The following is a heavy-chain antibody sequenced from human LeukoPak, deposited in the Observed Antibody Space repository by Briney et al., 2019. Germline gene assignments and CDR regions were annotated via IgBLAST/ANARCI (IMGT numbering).Heavy chain of an antibody. J-gene: IGHJ4*02. CDR1: GFTFSSYA. D-gene: IGHD6-19*01. CDR3: APLGGSSGWRFDY. Sequence: PGGSLRLSCAASGFTFSSYAMSWVRQAPGKGLEWVSAISGSGGSTYYADPVKGRFTISRDNSKNTLYLQMNSLRAEDTAVYYCAPLGGSSGWRFDYWGQGTPVTVSS. V-gene: IGHV3-23*01. CDR2: ISGSGGST.